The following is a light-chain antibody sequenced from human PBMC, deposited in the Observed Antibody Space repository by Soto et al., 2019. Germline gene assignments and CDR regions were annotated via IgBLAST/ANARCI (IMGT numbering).Light chain of an antibody. CDR1: QSVSSY. V-gene: IGKV3-11*01. Sequence: EIGLTQSPGTLSLSPGERATLSCRASQSVSSYLAWYQQKPGQAPRLVIYDASTRATGISARFSGSGSGTDFTLTISSLEPEDFAVYYCQQRSNWPVTFGQGTKVEVK. CDR2: DAS. CDR3: QQRSNWPVT. J-gene: IGKJ1*01.